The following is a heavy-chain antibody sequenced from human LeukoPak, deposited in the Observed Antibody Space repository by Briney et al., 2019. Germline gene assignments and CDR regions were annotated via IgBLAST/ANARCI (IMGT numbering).Heavy chain of an antibody. CDR1: GFTVSSNY. V-gene: IGHV3-53*01. J-gene: IGHJ4*02. D-gene: IGHD5-18*01. Sequence: GGSLRLSCAVSGFTVSSNYMSWVRQAPGKGLECVSIIYSGGSTYYADSVKGRFTISRDNSKNTLYLQMNSLRAEDTAVYFCARGPMCSYGHFDSWGQGTLVIVSS. CDR2: IYSGGST. CDR3: ARGPMCSYGHFDS.